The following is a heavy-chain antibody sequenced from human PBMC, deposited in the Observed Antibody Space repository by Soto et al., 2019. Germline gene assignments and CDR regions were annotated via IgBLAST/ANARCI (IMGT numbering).Heavy chain of an antibody. CDR3: ARDFDYFDS. V-gene: IGHV4-61*01. CDR1: CSSFRSGSYY. Sequence: SETLSLTCTVSCSSFRSGSYYWSWIRQPPGKGLEWIGYVYHTGRTSYNPSLKSRVSISMDTSKNRFSLNLDSVTAADTAVYFCARDFDYFDSWGQGTRVTVS. D-gene: IGHD3-3*01. J-gene: IGHJ4*02. CDR2: VYHTGRT.